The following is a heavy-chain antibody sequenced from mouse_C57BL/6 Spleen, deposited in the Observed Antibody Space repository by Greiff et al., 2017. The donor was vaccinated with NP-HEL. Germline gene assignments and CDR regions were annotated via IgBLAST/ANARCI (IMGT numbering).Heavy chain of an antibody. J-gene: IGHJ3*01. D-gene: IGHD3-2*02. Sequence: EVKLVESGGGLVKPGGSLKLSCAASGFTFSSYAMSWVRQTPEKRLEWVATISDGGSYTYYPDNVKGRFTFARDNAKNNLYLQMSHLKSEDTAMYYCAREYLRLRFAYWGQGTLVTVSA. CDR1: GFTFSSYA. CDR3: AREYLRLRFAY. CDR2: ISDGGSYT. V-gene: IGHV5-4*01.